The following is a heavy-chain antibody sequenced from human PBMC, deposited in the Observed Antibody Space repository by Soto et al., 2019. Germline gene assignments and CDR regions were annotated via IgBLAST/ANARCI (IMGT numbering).Heavy chain of an antibody. CDR1: GYTFTSYY. Sequence: GTSVKVSCKASGYTFTSYYMHWVRQAPGQGLEWMGIINPSGGSTSYAQKFQGRVTMTRDTSTSTVYMELSSLRSEDTAVYYCSLELLYGDYVFDYWGQGTLVTVSS. CDR2: INPSGGST. CDR3: SLELLYGDYVFDY. V-gene: IGHV1-46*03. D-gene: IGHD4-17*01. J-gene: IGHJ4*02.